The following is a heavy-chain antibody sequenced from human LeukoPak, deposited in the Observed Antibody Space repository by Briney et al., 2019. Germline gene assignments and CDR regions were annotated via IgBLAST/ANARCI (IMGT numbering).Heavy chain of an antibody. J-gene: IGHJ4*02. CDR3: ARVGGIAAAVDY. D-gene: IGHD6-13*01. CDR2: IYHSGST. Sequence: SETLSLTCAVSGGSISSSNWWSWVRQPPGKGLEWIGEIYHSGSTNYNPSLKSRVTISVGKSKNQFSLKLSSVTAADTAVYYCARVGGIAAAVDYWGQGTLVTVSS. V-gene: IGHV4-4*02. CDR1: GGSISSSNW.